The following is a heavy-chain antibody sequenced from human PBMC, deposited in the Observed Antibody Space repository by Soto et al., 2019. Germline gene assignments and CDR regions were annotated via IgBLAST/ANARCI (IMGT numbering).Heavy chain of an antibody. CDR1: GFTFSTSW. J-gene: IGHJ4*02. CDR2: MKPDGSEI. D-gene: IGHD1-1*01. CDR3: ATGWPYHDY. V-gene: IGHV3-7*05. Sequence: DGQLVESGGGLVQPGGSLRLSCAASGFTFSTSWMTWVRQAPGKGLEWVANMKPDGSEIYYLGSVKGRFTISRDNAKNSLFLQMNSLRAEDTAVYYCATGWPYHDYWGQGTLVTVSS.